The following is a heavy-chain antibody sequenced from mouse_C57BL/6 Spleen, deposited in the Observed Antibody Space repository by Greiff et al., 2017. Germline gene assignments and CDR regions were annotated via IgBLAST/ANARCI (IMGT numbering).Heavy chain of an antibody. J-gene: IGHJ2*01. V-gene: IGHV1-53*01. CDR3: ARSGGLLLLD. Sequence: QVQLQQSGTELVKPGASVKLSCKASGYTFTSYWMHWVKQRPGQGLEWIGNINPSNGGTNYNEKFKSKATLTVDKSSRTAYMQLGSRTSEDSAVIYCARSGGLLLLDWGQGTTLTVSS. CDR1: GYTFTSYW. CDR2: INPSNGGT. D-gene: IGHD1-1*01.